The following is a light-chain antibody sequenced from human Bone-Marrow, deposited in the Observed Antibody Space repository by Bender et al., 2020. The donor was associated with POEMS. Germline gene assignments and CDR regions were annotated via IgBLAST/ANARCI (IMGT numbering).Light chain of an antibody. CDR3: SSYAGTSFV. CDR1: SSDVGGYNY. Sequence: QSVLTQPPSASGSLGQSVTISCTGSSSDVGGYNYVSWYQQHPGKAPKVMIYEVTKRPSGVPDRFSGSKSGNTASLTVSGLQAEDEADYYCSSYAGTSFVFGTGTTVTVL. CDR2: EVT. J-gene: IGLJ1*01. V-gene: IGLV2-8*01.